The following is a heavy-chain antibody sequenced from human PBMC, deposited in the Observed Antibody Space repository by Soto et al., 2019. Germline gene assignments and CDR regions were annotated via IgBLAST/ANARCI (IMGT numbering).Heavy chain of an antibody. V-gene: IGHV3-23*01. Sequence: GGSLRLSCTASGFSFSSYAMTWVRQAPGKGLEWVSSTTDDGGRTFYADSVKGRFTISRDNSNNRLYLQMNSLRAEDTALYYCAKGEGFGTGAYYNVAYWGQGTLVTVSS. D-gene: IGHD3-10*01. J-gene: IGHJ4*02. CDR2: TTDDGGRT. CDR3: AKGEGFGTGAYYNVAY. CDR1: GFSFSSYA.